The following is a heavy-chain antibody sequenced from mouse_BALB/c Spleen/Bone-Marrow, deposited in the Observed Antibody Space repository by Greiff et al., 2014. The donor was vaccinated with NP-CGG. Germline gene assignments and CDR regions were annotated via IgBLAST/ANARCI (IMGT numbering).Heavy chain of an antibody. Sequence: DVHLVESGAELVKPGASVKLSCTASGFNIKDTYMHWVKQRPEQGLEWIGRIDPANGNTKYDPKFQGKATITADTSSNTAYLQLSSLTSEDTAAYYCAPYYYGSSQFAYWGQGTLVTVSA. J-gene: IGHJ3*01. D-gene: IGHD1-1*01. V-gene: IGHV14-3*02. CDR2: IDPANGNT. CDR1: GFNIKDTY. CDR3: APYYYGSSQFAY.